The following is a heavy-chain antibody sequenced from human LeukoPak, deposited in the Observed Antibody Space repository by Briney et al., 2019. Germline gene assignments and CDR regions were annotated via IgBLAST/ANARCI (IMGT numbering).Heavy chain of an antibody. D-gene: IGHD1-7*01. CDR1: DFSFTTYA. J-gene: IGHJ5*02. CDR3: AKVPNWNYLWFDP. CDR2: ISGGDPTT. Sequence: GGSLRLSCAASDFSFTTYAMSWVRQAPGKGLEWVSSISGGDPTTYYADSVKGRFTISRDNSKNTLYLQMNSLRAEDTAVYYCAKVPNWNYLWFDPWGQGTLVTVSS. V-gene: IGHV3-23*01.